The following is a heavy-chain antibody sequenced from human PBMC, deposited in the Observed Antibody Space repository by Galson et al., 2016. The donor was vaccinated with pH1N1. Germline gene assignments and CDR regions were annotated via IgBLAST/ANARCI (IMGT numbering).Heavy chain of an antibody. V-gene: IGHV4-59*01. CDR2: IYSTGGT. J-gene: IGHJ5*02. Sequence: LTCSVSGGSMFAYYWNWIRQPPGKGLEWIGYIYSTGGTNYNPSLKSRVAISVNTSNNQFSLNLISVTAADTAVYYCARGGTVTNPLATWGQGTLVTVSS. CDR1: GGSMFAYY. D-gene: IGHD4-17*01. CDR3: ARGGTVTNPLAT.